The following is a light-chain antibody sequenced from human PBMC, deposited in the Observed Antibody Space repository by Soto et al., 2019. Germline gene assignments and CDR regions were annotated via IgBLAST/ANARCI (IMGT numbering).Light chain of an antibody. J-gene: IGKJ5*01. CDR2: GAS. V-gene: IGKV3D-20*02. Sequence: EIVFTQSAGTLSLSPGEGDTLSCRASQSVSSNSLAWYQQKPGQAPRLLIYGASTRATGIPDRFSGSGSGTDFTLTINRLEPEDFAIYYCQQRSNWPPITFGQGTRLEI. CDR1: QSVSSNS. CDR3: QQRSNWPPIT.